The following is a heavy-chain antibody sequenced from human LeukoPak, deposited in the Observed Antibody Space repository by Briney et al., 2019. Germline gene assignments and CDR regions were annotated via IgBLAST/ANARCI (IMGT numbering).Heavy chain of an antibody. Sequence: SETLSLTCTVSGGSISSSSYYWVWIRQPPGKGLEWIGSIYYSGSTYYNPYLKSRVTISVDTSKNQFSLKLGSVTAADTAVYYCARVVSDFWSGYNWFDPRGQGTLVTVSS. D-gene: IGHD3-3*01. CDR2: IYYSGST. V-gene: IGHV4-39*07. J-gene: IGHJ5*02. CDR1: GGSISSSSYY. CDR3: ARVVSDFWSGYNWFDP.